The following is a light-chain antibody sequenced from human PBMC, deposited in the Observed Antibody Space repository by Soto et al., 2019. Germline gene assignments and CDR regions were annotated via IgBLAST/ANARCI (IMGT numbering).Light chain of an antibody. V-gene: IGLV2-14*01. Sequence: QSVPTQPASVSGSPGQSITISCTGTSSDIGNYDFVSWYQQVPGTAPKAMIYEVSSRPSGVSNRFSGSKSGNTASLTISGLQAEDEAYYYCSSYTTSTSFILFGGGTK. CDR1: SSDIGNYDF. J-gene: IGLJ2*01. CDR3: SSYTTSTSFIL. CDR2: EVS.